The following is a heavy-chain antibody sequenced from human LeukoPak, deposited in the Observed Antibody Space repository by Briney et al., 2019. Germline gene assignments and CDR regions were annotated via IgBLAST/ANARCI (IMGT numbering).Heavy chain of an antibody. D-gene: IGHD2-15*01. Sequence: SETLSLTCTVSGGSISSYYWSWIRQPAGKGLEWIGRIYTSGSTNYNPSLKSRVTMSVDTSKNQFSLKLSSVTAADTAVYYCARAVYCSGGSCYSHDYWGQGTLVTVSS. V-gene: IGHV4-4*07. J-gene: IGHJ4*02. CDR2: IYTSGST. CDR1: GGSISSYY. CDR3: ARAVYCSGGSCYSHDY.